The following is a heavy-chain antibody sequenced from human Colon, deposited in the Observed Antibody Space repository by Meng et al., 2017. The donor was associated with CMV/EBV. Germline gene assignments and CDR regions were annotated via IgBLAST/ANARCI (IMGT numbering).Heavy chain of an antibody. D-gene: IGHD6-19*01. J-gene: IGHJ4*02. CDR3: VRSSGWSLFDY. CDR1: GYTFGDYY. V-gene: IGHV1-2*02. CDR2: IRSDGSAT. Sequence: GQLMQSGVGVKGPGASVKVSCKTSGYTFGDYYMHWVRQAPGQGLEWMGWIRSDGSATNYAQKFRGRVTMTRDASVSTAYMELSGLTSDDTAVYFCVRSSGWSLFDYWGPGALVTVSS.